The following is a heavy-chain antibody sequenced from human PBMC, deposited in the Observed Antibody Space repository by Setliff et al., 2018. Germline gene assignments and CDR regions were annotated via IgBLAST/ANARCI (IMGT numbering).Heavy chain of an antibody. D-gene: IGHD3-22*01. Sequence: SVKVSCKASGATFSSHGISWVRQAPGQGLEWMGGTIPMFGTTEYAQKFQGRLTIITDESTNTAFMQLSSLRSDDTAVYYCVREGVDSRSSTDYRYYMDVWSKGTTVTVSS. CDR2: TIPMFGTT. V-gene: IGHV1-69*05. CDR1: GATFSSHG. J-gene: IGHJ6*03. CDR3: VREGVDSRSSTDYRYYMDV.